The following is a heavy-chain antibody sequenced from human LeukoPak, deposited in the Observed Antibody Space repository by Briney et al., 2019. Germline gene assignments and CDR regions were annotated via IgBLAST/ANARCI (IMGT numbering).Heavy chain of an antibody. V-gene: IGHV1-18*01. D-gene: IGHD2-15*01. J-gene: IGHJ4*02. CDR3: ARDGGAAYGLDY. CDR1: GYTFPSYG. CDR2: ISPDLGKT. Sequence: ASVTVSCKASGYTFPSYGISWVRQAPGQGLEWMGWISPDLGKTNYAQKVQGRLTMTTVTFTSTAYMEVTSLTSDDTGAYYCARDGGAAYGLDYWGRGTLVTVSS.